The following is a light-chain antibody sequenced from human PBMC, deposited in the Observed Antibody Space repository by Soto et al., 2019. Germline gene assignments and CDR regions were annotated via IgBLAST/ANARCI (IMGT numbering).Light chain of an antibody. CDR1: QRVSSSY. J-gene: IGKJ1*01. CDR3: QQYGSSRT. CDR2: GAS. V-gene: IGKV3-20*01. Sequence: EIVLTQSPGILSLSPGERATLSCRASQRVSSSYLAWYQQKPGQAPRLLIYGASSRATGIPDRFSGSGSGTDFTLTISRLEPEDFAVYYCQQYGSSRTFGQGTKVEIK.